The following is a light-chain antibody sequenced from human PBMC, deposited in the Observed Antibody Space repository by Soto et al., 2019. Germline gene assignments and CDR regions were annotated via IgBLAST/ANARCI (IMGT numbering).Light chain of an antibody. CDR1: QSIGRF. CDR3: QQHSNYPLT. CDR2: VAS. J-gene: IGKJ4*01. V-gene: IGKV1-39*01. Sequence: EIQMTQSPSSLSASVGDRATITCRASQSIGRFLNWHQQKPGKAPNVLINVASTLRSGVPSRFSGSGSGTDFNLTISSLQPDDSATYYCQQHSNYPLTFGGGTKVDIK.